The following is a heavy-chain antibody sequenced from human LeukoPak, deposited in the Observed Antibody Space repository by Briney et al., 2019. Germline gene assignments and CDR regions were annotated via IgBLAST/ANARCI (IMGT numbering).Heavy chain of an antibody. D-gene: IGHD2-15*01. J-gene: IGHJ4*02. V-gene: IGHV4-59*08. CDR3: ARTYCSGGSCNFDY. Sequence: KSSETLSLTCTVSGGSISSYYWSWIRQPPGKGLEWIGYIYYSGNTDSNPSLKSRVTISVDTSKNQFSLKLSSVTAADTAVYYCARTYCSGGSCNFDYWGQGTLVTVSS. CDR1: GGSISSYY. CDR2: IYYSGNT.